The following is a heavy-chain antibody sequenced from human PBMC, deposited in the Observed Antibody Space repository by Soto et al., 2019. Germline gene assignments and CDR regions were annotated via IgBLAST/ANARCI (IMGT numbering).Heavy chain of an antibody. Sequence: QVQLVQSGAEVKKPGSSVKVSCKASGGTFSSYTISWVRQAPGQGLEWMGRIIPILGIANYAQKFQGRVTITADKPTSTAYMELSSLRSEDTAVYYCAREDSSSSPNWFDPWGQGTLVTVSS. J-gene: IGHJ5*02. CDR2: IIPILGIA. D-gene: IGHD6-6*01. V-gene: IGHV1-69*08. CDR1: GGTFSSYT. CDR3: AREDSSSSPNWFDP.